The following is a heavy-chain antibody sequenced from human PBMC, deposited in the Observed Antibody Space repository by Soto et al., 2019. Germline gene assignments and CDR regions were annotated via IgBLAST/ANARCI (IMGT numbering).Heavy chain of an antibody. V-gene: IGHV3-15*01. CDR1: GFSFSDAW. Sequence: GGALRLSCAASGFSFSDAWLSWVRQSPGKGLEWVGRIKSKIDDETTDYAAAVKGRFTIPRDDSKDTVFLHLTSLKTEDTAMYFCTTERLDPWGQGTLVPVSS. J-gene: IGHJ5*02. CDR3: TTERLDP. CDR2: IKSKIDDETT.